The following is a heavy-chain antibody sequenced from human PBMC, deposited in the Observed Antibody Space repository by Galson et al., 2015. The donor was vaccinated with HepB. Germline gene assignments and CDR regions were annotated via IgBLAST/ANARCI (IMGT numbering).Heavy chain of an antibody. J-gene: IGHJ4*02. Sequence: SVKVSCKASGGTFSSYAISWVRQAPGQGLEWMGGIIPIFGTANYAQKFQGRVTITADKSTSTAYMELSSLRSEDTAVYYCARGPDCSGGSCYLYYFDYWGQGTLVTVSS. D-gene: IGHD2-15*01. CDR3: ARGPDCSGGSCYLYYFDY. CDR1: GGTFSSYA. V-gene: IGHV1-69*06. CDR2: IIPIFGTA.